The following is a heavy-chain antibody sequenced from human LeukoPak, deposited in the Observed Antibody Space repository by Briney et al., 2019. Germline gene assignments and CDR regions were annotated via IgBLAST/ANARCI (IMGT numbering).Heavy chain of an antibody. CDR3: ARDREDYGANWFDP. CDR1: GGSISSYY. Sequence: SETLSLTCTVSGGSISSYYWRWIRQPPGKGLEWIGYIYYSGSTNYNPSLKSRVTISVDTSKNQFSLKLSSVTAADTAVYYCARDREDYGANWFDPWGQGTLVTVSS. J-gene: IGHJ5*02. CDR2: IYYSGST. D-gene: IGHD4-17*01. V-gene: IGHV4-59*01.